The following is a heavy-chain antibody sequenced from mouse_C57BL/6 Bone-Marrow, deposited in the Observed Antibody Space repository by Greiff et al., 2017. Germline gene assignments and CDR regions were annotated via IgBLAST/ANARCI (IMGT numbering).Heavy chain of an antibody. CDR3: ARRGFPYYAMDY. J-gene: IGHJ4*01. CDR1: GFTFSSYT. Sequence: EVKVVESGGGLVKPGGSLKLSCAASGFTFSSYTMSWVRQTPEKRLEWVATISGGGGNTYYPDSVKGRFTISRDNAKNTLYLQMSSLRSEDTALYYCARRGFPYYAMDYWGQGTSVTVSS. V-gene: IGHV5-9*01. CDR2: ISGGGGNT.